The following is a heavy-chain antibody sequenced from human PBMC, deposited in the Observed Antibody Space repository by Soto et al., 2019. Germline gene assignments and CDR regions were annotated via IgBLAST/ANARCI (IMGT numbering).Heavy chain of an antibody. J-gene: IGHJ6*02. V-gene: IGHV3-21*01. CDR2: ISSSSSYI. CDR1: GFTFSSYS. Sequence: GGALRVSSSSSGFTFSSYSMNWVRQAPGKGLEWVSSISSSSSYIYYADSVKGRFAISRDNAKNSLYLQMNSLRAEDTAVYYCARSEYSSSSDFYYYGMDVWGQGTTVTVSS. CDR3: ARSEYSSSSDFYYYGMDV. D-gene: IGHD6-6*01.